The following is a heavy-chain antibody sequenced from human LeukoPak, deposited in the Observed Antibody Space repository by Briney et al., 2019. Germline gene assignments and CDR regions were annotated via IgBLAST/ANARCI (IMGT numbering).Heavy chain of an antibody. V-gene: IGHV4-34*01. D-gene: IGHD2-8*01. J-gene: IGHJ3*02. Sequence: SETLSLTCAVYGGSFSGYYWSWIRQPPGQGLEWFGEINHSGSTNYNPTLKRRVTISVDTSKNQFSLKLSSVTAADTAVYYCARGSMVYAIDAFDIWGQGTMVTVSS. CDR3: ARGSMVYAIDAFDI. CDR2: INHSGST. CDR1: GGSFSGYY.